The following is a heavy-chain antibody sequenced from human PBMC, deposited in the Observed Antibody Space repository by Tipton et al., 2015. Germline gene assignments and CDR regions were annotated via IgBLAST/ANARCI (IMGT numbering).Heavy chain of an antibody. CDR1: GDSVSSNNAA. D-gene: IGHD4-23*01. CDR2: TYYRSKWYN. Sequence: PGLVKPSQTLSLTCAISGDSVSSNNAAWNWIRQSPSRGLEWLGRTYYRSKWYNDYAESVKGRITINADTSKNQFSLQLNSVTPEDTAVYYCASRGAHGGNLPFDYWGQGTLVTVSS. J-gene: IGHJ4*02. CDR3: ASRGAHGGNLPFDY. V-gene: IGHV6-1*01.